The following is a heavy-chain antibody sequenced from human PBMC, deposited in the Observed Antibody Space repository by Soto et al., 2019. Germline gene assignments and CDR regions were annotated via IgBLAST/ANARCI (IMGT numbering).Heavy chain of an antibody. J-gene: IGHJ4*02. D-gene: IGHD1-20*01. V-gene: IGHV1-18*01. CDR2: ISAYNGNT. Sequence: ASVKVSCKASGYTFTSYGISWVRQAPGQGLEWMGWISAYNGNTNYAQKLQGRVTMTTDTSTSTAYMELRSLRSDDTAVYYCASVNRYVTVLYPFDYWGQGTLVTVSS. CDR1: GYTFTSYG. CDR3: ASVNRYVTVLYPFDY.